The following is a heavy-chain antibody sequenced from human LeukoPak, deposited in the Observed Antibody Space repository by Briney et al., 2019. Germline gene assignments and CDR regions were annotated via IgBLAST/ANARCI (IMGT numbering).Heavy chain of an antibody. J-gene: IGHJ6*02. CDR3: ARVAGTYYYYYGMDV. CDR1: GASISSYY. CDR2: IYYSGST. Sequence: PSETLSLTCTVSGASISSYYWSWIRQPPGKGLEWIGYIYYSGSTNYNPSLKSRVTISVDTSKNQFSLKLSSVTAADTAVYYCARVAGTYYYYYGMDVWGQGTTVTVSS. D-gene: IGHD2-15*01. V-gene: IGHV4-59*08.